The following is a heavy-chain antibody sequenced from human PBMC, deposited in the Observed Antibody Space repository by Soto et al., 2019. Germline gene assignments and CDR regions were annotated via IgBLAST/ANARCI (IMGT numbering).Heavy chain of an antibody. J-gene: IGHJ4*02. V-gene: IGHV3-23*01. CDR1: GFTLRAYA. D-gene: IGHD1-7*01. CDR3: ARGADISYWHLLQTPHPDS. Sequence: PGGSMRLSCAASGFTLRAYAMSWVRQSPGKGLEWVSDISVSGSSTYYADSVKGRFTISRDNSKNTLYLQMNSLRAVDTPVYYCARGADISYWHLLQTPHPDSWGEGT. CDR2: ISVSGSST.